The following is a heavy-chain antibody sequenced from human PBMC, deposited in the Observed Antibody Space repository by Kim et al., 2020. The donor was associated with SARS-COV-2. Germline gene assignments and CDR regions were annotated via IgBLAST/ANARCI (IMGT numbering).Heavy chain of an antibody. Sequence: GGSLRLSCAASGFTFSSYSMNWVRQAPGKGLEWVSSISSSSSYIYYADSVKGRFTISRDNAKNSLYLQMNSLRAEGTAVYYCARGSSLWFGELGGPDYYYYGMVVWGQGPTVTVSS. J-gene: IGHJ6*02. CDR2: ISSSSSYI. D-gene: IGHD3-10*01. V-gene: IGHV3-21*01. CDR1: GFTFSSYS. CDR3: ARGSSLWFGELGGPDYYYYGMVV.